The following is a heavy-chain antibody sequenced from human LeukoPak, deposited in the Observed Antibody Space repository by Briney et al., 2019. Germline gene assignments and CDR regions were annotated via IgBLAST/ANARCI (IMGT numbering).Heavy chain of an antibody. J-gene: IGHJ5*02. CDR2: IYHSGST. D-gene: IGHD3-16*02. V-gene: IGHV4-38-2*02. Sequence: SETLSLTCTVSGYSISSGYYWGWIRQPPGKGLEWIGSIYHSGSTYYNPSLKSRVTISVDTSKNQFSLKLSSVTAADTAVYYCARVSYDYVWGSYPLSWFDPWGQGTLVTVSS. CDR1: GYSISSGYY. CDR3: ARVSYDYVWGSYPLSWFDP.